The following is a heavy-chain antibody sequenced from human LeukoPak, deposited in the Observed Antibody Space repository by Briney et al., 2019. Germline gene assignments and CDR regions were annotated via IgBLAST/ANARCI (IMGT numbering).Heavy chain of an antibody. CDR1: GGSFSGYY. Sequence: SETLSLTCAVYGGSFSGYYWSWIRQPPGKGLEWIGEINHSGSTNYNPSLKSRVTISVDTSKNQFSLKPSSVTAADTAVYYCARRLRYLPNWFDPRGQGTLVTVSS. D-gene: IGHD3-9*01. J-gene: IGHJ5*02. CDR2: INHSGST. CDR3: ARRLRYLPNWFDP. V-gene: IGHV4-34*01.